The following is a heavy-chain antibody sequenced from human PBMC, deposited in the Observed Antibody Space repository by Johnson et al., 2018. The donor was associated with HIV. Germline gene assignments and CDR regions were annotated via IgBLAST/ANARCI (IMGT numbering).Heavy chain of an antibody. J-gene: IGHJ3*02. D-gene: IGHD7-27*01. Sequence: EVQLVESGGGLVQPGGSLRLYCAVSGFTVSSNFMNWVRQAPGKGLEWVSVIYSGGTIYYGDSVKGRFTISRDSPKNTVYLQMSRLRVEDTAVYYCARGTGDQWGLDAFDIWGQGTMVTVSS. CDR2: IYSGGTI. CDR3: ARGTGDQWGLDAFDI. V-gene: IGHV3-66*02. CDR1: GFTVSSNF.